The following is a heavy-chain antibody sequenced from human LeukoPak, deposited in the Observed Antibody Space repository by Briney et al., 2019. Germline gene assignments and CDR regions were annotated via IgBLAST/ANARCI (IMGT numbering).Heavy chain of an antibody. V-gene: IGHV1-46*01. D-gene: IGHD5-24*01. CDR2: INPSGGST. Sequence: ASVKVSCKASGYTFTSYYMHWVRQAPGQGLEWMGIINPSGGSTSYAQKLQGRVTMTTDTSTSTAYMELRSLRSDDTAVYYCARDSPITGGMDVWGQGTTVTVSS. CDR1: GYTFTSYY. J-gene: IGHJ6*02. CDR3: ARDSPITGGMDV.